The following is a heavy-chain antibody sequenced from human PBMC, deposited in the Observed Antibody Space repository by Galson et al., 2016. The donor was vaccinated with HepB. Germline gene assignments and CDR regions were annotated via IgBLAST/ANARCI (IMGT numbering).Heavy chain of an antibody. J-gene: IGHJ5*02. D-gene: IGHD2/OR15-2a*01. Sequence: SLRLSCAVSELSIISSAISWVRQAPGKGLEWVSSIRAGGGDTYYPDSVKGRFTTSRDMSKNTLYLQMGSLRAEDTAVYYCANCSVDSTVWCNSLDPWGQGTLVIVSS. CDR3: ANCSVDSTVWCNSLDP. CDR1: ELSIISSA. V-gene: IGHV3-23*01. CDR2: IRAGGGDT.